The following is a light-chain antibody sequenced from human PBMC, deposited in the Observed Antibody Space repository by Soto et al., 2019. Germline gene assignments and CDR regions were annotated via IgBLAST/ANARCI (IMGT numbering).Light chain of an antibody. V-gene: IGLV2-8*01. CDR3: KSYAGSNTYG. CDR2: EVV. J-gene: IGLJ1*01. Sequence: SALTQPPSASWSPGQSVTLSCPGTKNDIGVYDFVSWYQHHPGKAPRLIIYEVVQRSSGVPDRFSGSKSGNTASLTVSGLQAADEADYFCKSYAGSNTYGLGRGTKV. CDR1: KNDIGVYDF.